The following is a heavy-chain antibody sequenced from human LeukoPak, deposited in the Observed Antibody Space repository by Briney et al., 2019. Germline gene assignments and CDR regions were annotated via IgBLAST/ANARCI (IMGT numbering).Heavy chain of an antibody. Sequence: GGSLRLSCAASGFTFSSYDMHWVRQAPGKGLEWVSAIGTAGDTHYPGSVKGRFTISRENAKNSLYLQMNSLRAGDTAVYYCAKARQKDNWFDPWGQGTLVTVSS. CDR3: AKARQKDNWFDP. CDR2: IGTAGDT. J-gene: IGHJ5*02. V-gene: IGHV3-13*01. CDR1: GFTFSSYD.